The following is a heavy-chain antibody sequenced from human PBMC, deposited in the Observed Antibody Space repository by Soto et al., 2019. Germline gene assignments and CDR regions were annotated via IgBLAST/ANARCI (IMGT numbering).Heavy chain of an antibody. CDR1: GFTFINYW. Sequence: VQLVESGGDLVQPGGSLRLSCAASGFTFINYWMAWVRQAPGKGLEWVAIIKQDGSEKFYVDSVKGRFTISRDNAKNSLYLQMNSLRPEDTALYYCVRNWGAYWGQGTLVTVSS. CDR3: VRNWGAY. J-gene: IGHJ4*02. D-gene: IGHD3-16*01. CDR2: IKQDGSEK. V-gene: IGHV3-7*01.